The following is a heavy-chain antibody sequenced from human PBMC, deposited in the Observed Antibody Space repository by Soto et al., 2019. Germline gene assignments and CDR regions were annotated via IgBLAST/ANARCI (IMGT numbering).Heavy chain of an antibody. CDR1: GGTFSSYA. J-gene: IGHJ6*02. V-gene: IGHV1-69*12. Sequence: QVQLVQSGAEVKKPGSSVKVSCKASGGTFSSYALSWVRQAPGQGLEWMGGIIPIFGTANYAQKFQGRVTLTADGSTSTTYMEPSSLTSEDTAVYYCARVHGGGSYYYYGMDVWGQGTTVTVSS. CDR3: ARVHGGGSYYYYGMDV. CDR2: IIPIFGTA. D-gene: IGHD3-16*01.